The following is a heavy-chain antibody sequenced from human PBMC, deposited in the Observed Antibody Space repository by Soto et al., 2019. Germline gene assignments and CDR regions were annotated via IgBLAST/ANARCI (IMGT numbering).Heavy chain of an antibody. Sequence: QVQLVESGGGGVQPGRSLRLSCAASGFTFSSYGMHWVRQAPGKGLEWGAVISYDGRNKYYADSVKGRFTISRDNSKNTLYLQMSSLRPEDTAVYYCVKDGSSGWPYYYGMDVWGQGTTVTVSS. D-gene: IGHD6-19*01. CDR2: ISYDGRNK. J-gene: IGHJ6*02. CDR1: GFTFSSYG. CDR3: VKDGSSGWPYYYGMDV. V-gene: IGHV3-30*18.